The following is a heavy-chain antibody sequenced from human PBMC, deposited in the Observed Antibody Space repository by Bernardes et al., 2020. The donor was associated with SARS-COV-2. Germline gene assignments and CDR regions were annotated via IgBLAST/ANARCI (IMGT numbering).Heavy chain of an antibody. J-gene: IGHJ4*02. CDR2: INHSGST. CDR3: AATTTGSGRYSSAWYAFFDY. CDR1: GGSFSGYY. Sequence: SEPLYLTCAVYGGSFSGYYWSWIRKPPGKGLEWIGEINHSGSTNYNPSLKSRVTISVDTSKNQFSLKLSSVTAADTAVYYCAATTTGSGRYSSAWYAFFDYWGQGTLVTVSS. D-gene: IGHD6-19*01. V-gene: IGHV4-34*01.